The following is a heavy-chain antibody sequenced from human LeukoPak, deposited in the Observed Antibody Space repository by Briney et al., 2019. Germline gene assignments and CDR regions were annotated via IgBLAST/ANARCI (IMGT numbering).Heavy chain of an antibody. D-gene: IGHD3-22*01. CDR1: GFTFSSYA. J-gene: IGHJ4*02. Sequence: PGGSLRLSCAASGFTFSSYAMSWVRQAPGKGPEWVSAISGSGGSTYYADSVKGRFTISRDNSKNTLYLQMNSLRAEDTAVYYCANLSPYYYDSSGYERKVDYWGQGTLVTVSS. CDR2: ISGSGGST. V-gene: IGHV3-23*01. CDR3: ANLSPYYYDSSGYERKVDY.